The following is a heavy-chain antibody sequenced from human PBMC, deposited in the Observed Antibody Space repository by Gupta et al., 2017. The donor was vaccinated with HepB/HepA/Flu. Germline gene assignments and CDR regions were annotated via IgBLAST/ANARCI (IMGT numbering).Heavy chain of an antibody. J-gene: IGHJ4*02. Sequence: QVQLQQWGAGLLKPSETLSLTCAVYGGSFSGYYWSWIRQPPGKGLEWIGEINHSGSTNYNPSLKSRVTISVDTSKNQCSLKLSSVTAADTAVYYCARGSREYQLLYSLWYLDYWGQGTRVTVAS. CDR1: GGSFSGYY. D-gene: IGHD2-2*02. CDR3: ARGSREYQLLYSLWYLDY. V-gene: IGHV4-34*01. CDR2: INHSGST.